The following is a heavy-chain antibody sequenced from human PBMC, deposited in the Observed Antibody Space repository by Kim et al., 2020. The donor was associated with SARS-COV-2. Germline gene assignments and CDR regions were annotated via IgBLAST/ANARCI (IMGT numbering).Heavy chain of an antibody. D-gene: IGHD6-6*01. V-gene: IGHV3-30*18. CDR3: AKDGDSSSGSPYYYYGMDV. CDR2: ISYDGSNK. J-gene: IGHJ6*02. Sequence: GGSLRLSCAASGFTFSSYGMHWVRQAPGKGLEWVAVISYDGSNKYYADSVKGRFTISRDNSKNTLYLQMNSLRAEDTAVYYCAKDGDSSSGSPYYYYGMDVWGQGTTVTVSS. CDR1: GFTFSSYG.